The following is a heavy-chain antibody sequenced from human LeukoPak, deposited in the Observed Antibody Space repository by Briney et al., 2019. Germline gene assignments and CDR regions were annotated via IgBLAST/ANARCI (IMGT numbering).Heavy chain of an antibody. CDR3: ARISTYSSGDFDY. D-gene: IGHD3-22*01. CDR2: IDWDDDK. CDR1: GFSLRISGMC. V-gene: IGHV2-70*11. J-gene: IGHJ4*02. Sequence: ESGPALVKPTQTLTLTCTFSGFSLRISGMCVSWIRLPPGKALEWLARIDWDDDKYYSTSLKTRLTISKDTSKNQVVLTMTNMDPVDTATYYCARISTYSSGDFDYWGQGTLVTVSS.